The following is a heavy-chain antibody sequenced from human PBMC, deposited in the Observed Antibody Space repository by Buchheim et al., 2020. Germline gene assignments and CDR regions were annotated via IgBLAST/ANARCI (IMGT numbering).Heavy chain of an antibody. CDR2: IYPSGTT. Sequence: QVQLQESGPGLVKPSQTLSLTCTVSGGSVSSGPYYWTWIRQPAGKGLEWIGRIYPSGTTNYNPSLKSRLPISIDRSRNHFSLNLSSVTAADTAVYYCARLFDSWGQGTL. V-gene: IGHV4-61*02. CDR3: ARLFDS. CDR1: GGSVSSGPYY. J-gene: IGHJ4*01.